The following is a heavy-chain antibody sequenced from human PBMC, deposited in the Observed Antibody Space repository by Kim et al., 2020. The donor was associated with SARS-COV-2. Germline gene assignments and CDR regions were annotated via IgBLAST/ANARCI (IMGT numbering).Heavy chain of an antibody. V-gene: IGHV3-23*01. J-gene: IGHJ5*02. CDR2: T. CDR3: GNSGLGDSSPS. D-gene: IGHD3-16*01. Sequence: TYYADSVKGRFTISRDNSKNTLYLQMNSLRAEEPGVYFCGNSGLGDSSPSWGQGTLVTVSS.